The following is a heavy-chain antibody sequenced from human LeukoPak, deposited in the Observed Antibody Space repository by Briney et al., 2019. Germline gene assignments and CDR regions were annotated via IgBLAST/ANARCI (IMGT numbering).Heavy chain of an antibody. CDR1: GGSFSGYY. CDR2: INHSGST. J-gene: IGHJ4*02. Sequence: SETLSLTCAVYGGSFSGYYWSWIRQPPGKGPEWIGEINHSGSTNYNPSLKSRVTISVDTSKNQSSLKLSSVTAADTAVYYCATPIANGSGSYLGYWGQGTLVTVSS. D-gene: IGHD3-10*01. CDR3: ATPIANGSGSYLGY. V-gene: IGHV4-34*01.